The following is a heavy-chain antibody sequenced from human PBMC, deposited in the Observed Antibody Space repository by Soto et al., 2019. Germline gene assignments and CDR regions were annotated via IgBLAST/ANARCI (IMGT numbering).Heavy chain of an antibody. CDR1: GFTFSSYG. V-gene: IGHV3-33*01. CDR2: IWYDGSNK. Sequence: GGSLRLSCAASGFTFSSYGMHWVRQAPGKGLEWVAVIWYDGSNKYYADSVKGRFTISRDNSKNTLYLQMNSLRAEDTAVYYCARGHSRGWYVLSYYYYYGMDVWGQGTTVTVSS. J-gene: IGHJ6*02. CDR3: ARGHSRGWYVLSYYYYYGMDV. D-gene: IGHD6-19*01.